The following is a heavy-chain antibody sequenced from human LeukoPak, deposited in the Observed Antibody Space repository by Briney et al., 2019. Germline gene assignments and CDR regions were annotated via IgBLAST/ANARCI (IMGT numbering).Heavy chain of an antibody. CDR1: GFTFSSYA. Sequence: PGGSLRLSCAASGFTFSSYAMSWVRQAPGKGLEWVSAISGGGGSTYYADSVKGRFTISRDNSKNTLYLQMNSLRAEDTAVYYCAKDLGYSYGYFDYWGQGTLVTVSS. CDR3: AKDLGYSYGYFDY. V-gene: IGHV3-23*01. J-gene: IGHJ4*02. D-gene: IGHD5-18*01. CDR2: ISGGGGST.